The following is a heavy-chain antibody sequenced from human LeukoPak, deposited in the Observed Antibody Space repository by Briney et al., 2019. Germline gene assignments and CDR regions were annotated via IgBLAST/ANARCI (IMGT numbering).Heavy chain of an antibody. CDR2: IYYSGST. J-gene: IGHJ4*02. Sequence: PSETLSLTCTVSGGSISSYYRSWIRQPPGKGLEWIGYIYYSGSTNYNPSLKSRVTISVDTSKNQFSLKLSSVTAADTAVYYCARVGSVGYYDFWSGYYPFDYWGQGTLVTVSS. D-gene: IGHD3-3*01. CDR3: ARVGSVGYYDFWSGYYPFDY. V-gene: IGHV4-59*01. CDR1: GGSISSYY.